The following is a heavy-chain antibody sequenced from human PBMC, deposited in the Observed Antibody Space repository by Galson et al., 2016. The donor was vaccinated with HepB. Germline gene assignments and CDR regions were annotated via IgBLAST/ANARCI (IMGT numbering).Heavy chain of an antibody. J-gene: IGHJ4*02. CDR1: GFTFSSYW. V-gene: IGHV3-74*01. CDR2: INSDGSST. CDR3: ARDSDSDYYGSGSTPTDY. D-gene: IGHD3-10*01. Sequence: SLRLSCAASGFTFSSYWMHWVRQAPGKGLVRVSRINSDGSSTSYADSVKGRFTISRDNAKNTLYLQMNSLRAEDTAVYYCARDSDSDYYGSGSTPTDYWGQGTLVTVSS.